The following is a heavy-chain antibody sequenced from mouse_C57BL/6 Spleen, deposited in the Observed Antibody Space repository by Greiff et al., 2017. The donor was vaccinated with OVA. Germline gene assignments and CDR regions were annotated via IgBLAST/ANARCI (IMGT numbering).Heavy chain of an antibody. CDR2: IYPGDGDT. D-gene: IGHD1-1*01. V-gene: IGHV1-82*01. J-gene: IGHJ2*01. CDR3: ARSDGSSYYCDY. Sequence: QVQLQQSGPELVKPGASVKISCKASGYAFSSSWMNWVKQRPGQGLEWIGRIYPGDGDTNYNGKFKGKATLTADKSSSTAYMQLSSLTSEDSAVYFCARSDGSSYYCDYWGQGTTLTVSS. CDR1: GYAFSSSW.